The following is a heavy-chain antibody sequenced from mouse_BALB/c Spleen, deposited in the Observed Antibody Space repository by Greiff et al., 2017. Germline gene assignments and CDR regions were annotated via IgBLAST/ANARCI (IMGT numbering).Heavy chain of an antibody. CDR3: ARRGNYGGFAY. CDR2: ISSGGSYT. J-gene: IGHJ3*01. D-gene: IGHD2-1*01. Sequence: EVQLVESGGGLVKPGGSLKLSCAASGFTFSSYAMSWVRQSPEKRLEWVAEISSGGSYTYYPDTVTGRFTISRDNAKNTLYLEMSSLRSEDTAMYYCARRGNYGGFAYWGQGTLVTVSA. CDR1: GFTFSSYA. V-gene: IGHV5-9-4*01.